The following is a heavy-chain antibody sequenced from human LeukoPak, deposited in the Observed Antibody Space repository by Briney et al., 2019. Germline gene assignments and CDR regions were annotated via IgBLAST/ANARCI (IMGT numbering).Heavy chain of an antibody. V-gene: IGHV1-18*01. CDR2: ISAYNGNT. CDR3: ARGYVDTAMGDAFDI. CDR1: GYTFTSYG. Sequence: ASVKLSCKASGYTFTSYGISWVRQAPGQGLEWMGWISAYNGNTNYAQKLQGRVTMTTDTSTSTAYMELRSLRSDDTAVYYCARGYVDTAMGDAFDIWGQGTMVTVSS. D-gene: IGHD5-18*01. J-gene: IGHJ3*02.